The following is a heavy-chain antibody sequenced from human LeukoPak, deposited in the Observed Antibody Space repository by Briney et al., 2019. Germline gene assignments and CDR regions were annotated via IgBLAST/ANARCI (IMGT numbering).Heavy chain of an antibody. Sequence: SETLSLTCAVSGGSISSSNWWSWVRQPPGKGLEWIGEINHSGSTNYNPSLKSRVTISVDTSKNQFSLKLSSVTAADTAVYYCAGAYCGGDCYLQPPVYWGQGTLVTVSS. J-gene: IGHJ4*02. V-gene: IGHV4-4*02. CDR3: AGAYCGGDCYLQPPVY. CDR1: GGSISSSNW. CDR2: INHSGST. D-gene: IGHD2-21*02.